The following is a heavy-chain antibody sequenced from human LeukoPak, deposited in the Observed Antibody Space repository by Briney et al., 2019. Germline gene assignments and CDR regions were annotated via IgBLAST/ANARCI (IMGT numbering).Heavy chain of an antibody. CDR1: GFTVSSNY. CDR2: IYSGGST. J-gene: IGHJ4*02. D-gene: IGHD6-6*01. CDR3: ARASPGRSPFDY. V-gene: IGHV3-53*01. Sequence: PVGSLRLSCAASGFTVSSNYMSWVRQATGKGLEWASVIYSGGSTYYADSVKGRFTISRDNSKNTLYLQMNSLRAEDTAVYYCARASPGRSPFDYWGQGTLVTVSS.